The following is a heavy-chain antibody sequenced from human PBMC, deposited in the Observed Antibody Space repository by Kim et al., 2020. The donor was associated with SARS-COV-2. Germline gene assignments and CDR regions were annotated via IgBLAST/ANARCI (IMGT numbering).Heavy chain of an antibody. CDR1: GFTFTNYW. Sequence: GGSLRLSCAASGFTFTNYWMNLVRQAPGNGLEWVANIKQDGSEKYYVDSVKGRFIISRDNAKNSLYLQMNSLRADDTAAYYCARGGQAVAASGAYWGQGTLVTVSS. CDR2: IKQDGSEK. V-gene: IGHV3-7*03. J-gene: IGHJ4*02. D-gene: IGHD6-19*01. CDR3: ARGGQAVAASGAY.